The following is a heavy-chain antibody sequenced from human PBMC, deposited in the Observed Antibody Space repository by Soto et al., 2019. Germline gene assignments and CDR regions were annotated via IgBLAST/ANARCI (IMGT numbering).Heavy chain of an antibody. V-gene: IGHV1-69*13. CDR2: IIPIFGTA. CDR1: GGTFSSYA. D-gene: IGHD2-15*01. CDR3: ASGGGSCLVGCWFDP. J-gene: IGHJ5*02. Sequence: SVKVSCKASGGTFSSYAISWARQAPGQGLEWMGGIIPIFGTANYAQKFQGRVTITADESTSTAYMELSSLRSEDTAVYYCASGGGSCLVGCWFDPWGQGTLVTVSS.